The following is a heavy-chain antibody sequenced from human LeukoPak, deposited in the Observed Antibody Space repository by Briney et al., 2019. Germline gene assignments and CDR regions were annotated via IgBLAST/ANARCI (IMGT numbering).Heavy chain of an antibody. Sequence: ASVKVSCKASRDTFNDYYMHWVRQVPGQGLEWMGWISPNSGGTSYAQKFQGRVTMTRDTSISTAYMELSRLRSDDTAVYYCVPSSGDGRFYFDYWGQGTLVTVSS. D-gene: IGHD2-21*01. CDR2: ISPNSGGT. CDR3: VPSSGDGRFYFDY. J-gene: IGHJ4*02. CDR1: RDTFNDYY. V-gene: IGHV1-2*02.